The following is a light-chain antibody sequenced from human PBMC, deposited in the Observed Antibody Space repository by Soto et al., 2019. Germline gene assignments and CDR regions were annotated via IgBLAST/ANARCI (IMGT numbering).Light chain of an antibody. CDR1: QSVSSIY. V-gene: IGKV3-20*01. CDR2: GAS. J-gene: IGKJ5*01. CDR3: QQYGSLIT. Sequence: EMVLTQSPGTLSLSPGERATLSCRASQSVSSIYLAWYQQKPGQAPRLLIDGASSRATGIPDRFSGSGSGTDFTLTISRLEPEDVAVYYCQQYGSLITFGQGTRLEIK.